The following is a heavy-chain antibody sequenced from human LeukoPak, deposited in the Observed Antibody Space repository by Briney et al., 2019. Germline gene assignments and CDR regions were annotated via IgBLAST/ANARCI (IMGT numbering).Heavy chain of an antibody. CDR1: GYTFTSYY. D-gene: IGHD3-16*01. CDR2: INPSGGST. J-gene: IGHJ4*02. CDR3: AREGNELRLGY. V-gene: IGHV1-46*01. Sequence: GASVKVSCKASGYTFTSYYMHWVRQAPGQGLEWMGIINPSGGSTSYAQKLQGRVTMTRDTSTSTVYMELSSLRSEDTAVYYCAREGNELRLGYWGQGTLVTVSS.